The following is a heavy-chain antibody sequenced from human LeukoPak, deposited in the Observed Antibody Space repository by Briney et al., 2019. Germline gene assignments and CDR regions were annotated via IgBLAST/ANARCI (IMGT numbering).Heavy chain of an antibody. CDR2: IYYSGST. Sequence: SETLSLTCTVSGGSISSYYWSWIRQPPGKGLEWIGYIYYSGSTNYNPSLKRRVTISVDTSKNQFSLKLSSVTAADTAVYYCARDRLERHLSGMDVWGQGTTVTVSS. V-gene: IGHV4-59*01. D-gene: IGHD1-1*01. CDR1: GGSISSYY. J-gene: IGHJ6*02. CDR3: ARDRLERHLSGMDV.